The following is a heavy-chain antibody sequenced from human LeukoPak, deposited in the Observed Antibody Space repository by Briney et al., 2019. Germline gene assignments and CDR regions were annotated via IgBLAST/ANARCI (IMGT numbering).Heavy chain of an antibody. J-gene: IGHJ5*02. V-gene: IGHV3-23*01. CDR1: GFTFSSYA. Sequence: GGSLRLSCAASGFTFSSYAMSWVRQAPGKGLEWVSAISGSGGSAYYADSVKGRFTISRDNSKNTLYLQMNSLRAEDTAVYYCAKGSGSYYNWFDRWGQGTLVTVSS. CDR3: AKGSGSYYNWFDR. D-gene: IGHD3-10*01. CDR2: ISGSGGSA.